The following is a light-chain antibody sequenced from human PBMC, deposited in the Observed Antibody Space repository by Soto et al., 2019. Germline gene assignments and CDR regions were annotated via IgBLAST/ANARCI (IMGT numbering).Light chain of an antibody. Sequence: EAVLTQSPATLSVSPGEGATLSCRASQNVATNLAWYQQRPGQAPRLLIYGASKRAIGLPARFSGSGSGTEFTLTITSLQSEDFAVYYCQQRSTWPLTFGGGTKVEIK. CDR1: QNVATN. V-gene: IGKV3-15*01. CDR3: QQRSTWPLT. J-gene: IGKJ4*01. CDR2: GAS.